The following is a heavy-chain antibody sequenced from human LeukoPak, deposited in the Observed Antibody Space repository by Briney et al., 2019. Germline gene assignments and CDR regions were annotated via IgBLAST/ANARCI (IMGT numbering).Heavy chain of an antibody. CDR1: GFTFCSYA. CDR2: ISGSGGST. D-gene: IGHD1-26*01. CDR3: AKDTLNSGSYF. J-gene: IGHJ4*02. Sequence: PGGSLRLSCAASGFTFCSYAMSWVRQAPGKGLEWVSAISGSGGSTYYADSVKGRFTISRDNSKNTLYLQMNSLRAEDAAVYYCAKDTLNSGSYFWGQGTLVTVSS. V-gene: IGHV3-23*01.